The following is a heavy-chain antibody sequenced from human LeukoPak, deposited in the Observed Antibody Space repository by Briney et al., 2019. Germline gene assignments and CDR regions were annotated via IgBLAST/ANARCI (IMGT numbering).Heavy chain of an antibody. V-gene: IGHV4-61*02. J-gene: IGHJ4*02. D-gene: IGHD7-27*01. CDR2: IYTSGST. CDR1: GGSISSGLYY. Sequence: SETLSLTCTVSGGSISSGLYYWSWIRQPAGKGLEWIGRIYTSGSTNYNPSLRSRVTISLDTSKNQFSLKLSSVTAADTAVYYCARKRPWGLSRYFDYWGQGTLVTVSS. CDR3: ARKRPWGLSRYFDY.